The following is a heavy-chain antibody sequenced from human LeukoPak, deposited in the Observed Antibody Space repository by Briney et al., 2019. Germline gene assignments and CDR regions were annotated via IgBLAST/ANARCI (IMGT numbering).Heavy chain of an antibody. CDR2: MNPNNGGT. V-gene: IGHV1-2*04. Sequence: ASVKVSCKASGYTFTGYYLHWVRQAPGQGLEWMGWMNPNNGGTNYAQKFQGWVTMTRDTSISTAYVELSRLRSDDTAVYYCARSPGDSYYYGLDVWGKGTTVTVSS. D-gene: IGHD7-27*01. CDR3: ARSPGDSYYYGLDV. J-gene: IGHJ6*04. CDR1: GYTFTGYY.